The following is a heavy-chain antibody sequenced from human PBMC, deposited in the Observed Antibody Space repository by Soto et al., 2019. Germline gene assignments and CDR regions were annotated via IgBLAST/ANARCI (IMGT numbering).Heavy chain of an antibody. CDR2: ISSSGSTI. Sequence: PGGSLRLSCAASGFTFSDYHMSWIRQAPGKGLEWVSYISSSGSTIYYADSVKGRFTISRDNAKNSLYLQMNSLRAEDTAVYYCARVQAVAGTLWFDYWGQGTLVTVSS. CDR1: GFTFSDYH. V-gene: IGHV3-11*01. D-gene: IGHD6-19*01. J-gene: IGHJ4*02. CDR3: ARVQAVAGTLWFDY.